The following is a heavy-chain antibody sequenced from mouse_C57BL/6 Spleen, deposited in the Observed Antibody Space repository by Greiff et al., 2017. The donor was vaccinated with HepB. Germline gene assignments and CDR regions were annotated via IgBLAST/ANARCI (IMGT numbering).Heavy chain of an antibody. Sequence: EVKLVESGPGLVKPSQSLSLTCSVTGYSITSGYYWNWIRQFPGNKLEWMGYISYDGSNNYNPSLKNRISITRDTSKNQFFLKLNSVTTEDTATYYCAREGTEGYFDVWGTGTTVTVSS. CDR3: AREGTEGYFDV. D-gene: IGHD4-1*01. CDR2: ISYDGSN. CDR1: GYSITSGYY. V-gene: IGHV3-6*01. J-gene: IGHJ1*03.